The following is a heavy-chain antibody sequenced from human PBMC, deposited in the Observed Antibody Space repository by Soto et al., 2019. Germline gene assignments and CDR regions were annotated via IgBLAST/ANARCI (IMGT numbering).Heavy chain of an antibody. CDR1: GFTFSSYG. Sequence: QVQLVESGGGVVQPGRSLRLSCAASGFTFSSYGMHWVRQAPGKGLEWVAVISYDGSNKYYADSVKGRFTISRDNSKNPLYLQMNSLRAEDTAVYYXXXDQYYYDSSGHYVDYWGQGTLVTVSS. V-gene: IGHV3-30*03. D-gene: IGHD3-22*01. J-gene: IGHJ4*02. CDR3: XXDQYYYDSSGHYVDY. CDR2: ISYDGSNK.